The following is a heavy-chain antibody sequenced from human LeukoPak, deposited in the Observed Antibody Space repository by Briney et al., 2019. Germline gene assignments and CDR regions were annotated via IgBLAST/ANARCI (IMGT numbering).Heavy chain of an antibody. CDR2: IKQDGSEK. V-gene: IGHV3-7*03. CDR3: ARVRGVCSSTSCYTAFDI. CDR1: GFTFSSYW. Sequence: GGSLRLSCAASGFTFSSYWMSWVRQAPGKGLEWVANIKQDGSEKYYVDSVKGRFTISRDNAKNSLYLQMNSLRSEDTAVYYCARVRGVCSSTSCYTAFDIWGQGTMVTVSS. D-gene: IGHD2-2*02. J-gene: IGHJ3*02.